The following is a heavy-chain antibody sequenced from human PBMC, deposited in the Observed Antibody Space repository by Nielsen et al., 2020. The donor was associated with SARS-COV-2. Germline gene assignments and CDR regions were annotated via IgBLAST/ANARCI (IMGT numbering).Heavy chain of an antibody. CDR2: ISSSSSTI. CDR1: GFTFSSYE. J-gene: IGHJ4*02. CDR3: ARVGVGATTWSPRFDY. Sequence: GGSLRLSCAASGFTFSSYEMNWVRQAPGKGLEWVSYISSSSSTIYYADSVKDRFTISRDNAKNSLYLQMNSLRDEDTAVYYCARVGVGATTWSPRFDYWGQGTLVTVSS. V-gene: IGHV3-48*02. D-gene: IGHD1-26*01.